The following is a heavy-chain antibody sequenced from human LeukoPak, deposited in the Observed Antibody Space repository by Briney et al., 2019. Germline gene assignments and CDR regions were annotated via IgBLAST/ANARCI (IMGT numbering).Heavy chain of an antibody. J-gene: IGHJ4*02. CDR1: GGTFSSYA. CDR3: ARDQSAVATPRAFDY. D-gene: IGHD4-23*01. CDR2: IIPIFGTA. Sequence: GASVKVSCKASGGTFSSYAISWVRQAPGQGLEWMGGIIPIFGTANYAQKFQGRVTITADESTSTAYMELSSLRSEDTAVYYCARDQSAVATPRAFDYWGQGTLVTVSS. V-gene: IGHV1-69*13.